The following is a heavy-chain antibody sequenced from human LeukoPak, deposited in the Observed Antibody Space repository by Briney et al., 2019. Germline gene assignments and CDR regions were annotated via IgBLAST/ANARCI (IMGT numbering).Heavy chain of an antibody. Sequence: GGSLRLSCAASGFTFSSHAMHWVRQAPGKGLEWVAVISYDGSNKYYADSVKGRFTISRDDSKNTVYLQMNSLRAEDTAVYYCARRLYSSTWYEIGYWGQGTLVTVSS. V-gene: IGHV3-30-3*01. D-gene: IGHD6-13*01. CDR2: ISYDGSNK. CDR1: GFTFSSHA. J-gene: IGHJ4*02. CDR3: ARRLYSSTWYEIGY.